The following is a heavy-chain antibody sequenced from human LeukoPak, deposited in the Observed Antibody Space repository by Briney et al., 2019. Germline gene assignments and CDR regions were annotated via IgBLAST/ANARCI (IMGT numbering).Heavy chain of an antibody. D-gene: IGHD2-15*01. CDR2: ISASGDVT. J-gene: IGHJ4*02. Sequence: GGSLRLSCAASGFTFSNYAMSWVRQAPGKGLEWVSGISASGDVTFHADPVQGRFTISRDNSKNSLYLQMNNLRAEDTAVYYCARDQGYTFFDLWGQGTLVTVSS. V-gene: IGHV3-23*01. CDR1: GFTFSNYA. CDR3: ARDQGYTFFDL.